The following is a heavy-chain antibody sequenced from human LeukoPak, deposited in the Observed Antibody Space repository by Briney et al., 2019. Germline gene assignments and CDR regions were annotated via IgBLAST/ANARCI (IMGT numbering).Heavy chain of an antibody. V-gene: IGHV3-23*01. CDR1: GFTFSSYG. D-gene: IGHD3-10*02. CDR2: ISGSGGST. CDR3: AELGITMIGGG. Sequence: PGGSLRLSCAASGFTFSSYGMSWVRQAPGKGLEWVSAISGSGGSTYYADSVKSRLTISRDNSKNTLYLQMNSLRAEDTAVYYCAELGITMIGGGWGKGTTVTISS. J-gene: IGHJ6*04.